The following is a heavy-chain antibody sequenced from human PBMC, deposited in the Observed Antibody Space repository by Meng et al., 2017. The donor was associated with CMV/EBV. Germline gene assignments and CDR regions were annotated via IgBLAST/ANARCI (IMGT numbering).Heavy chain of an antibody. J-gene: IGHJ6*02. CDR2: ISSSSSYI. CDR3: ARDRGAVTHYYYYGMDV. D-gene: IGHD4-23*01. CDR1: GFTFSSYS. V-gene: IGHV3-21*01. Sequence: GESLKISCAASGFTFSSYSMNLVRQAPGKGLEWVSSISSSSSYIYYADSVKGRFTISRDNAKNSLYLQMNSLRAEDTAVYYCARDRGAVTHYYYYGMDVWGQGTTVTVSS.